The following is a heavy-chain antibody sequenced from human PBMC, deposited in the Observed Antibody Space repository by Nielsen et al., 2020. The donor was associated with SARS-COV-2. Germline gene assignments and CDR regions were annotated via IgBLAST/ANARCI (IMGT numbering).Heavy chain of an antibody. Sequence: GESLKISCAASGFTFSSYGMHWVRQAPGKGLEWVAVISYDGSNKYYADSVKGRFTISRDNSKNTLYLQMNSLRAEDTAVYYCAKGEYYYDSSGYYHFDYWGQGTLVTVSS. CDR3: AKGEYYYDSSGYYHFDY. D-gene: IGHD3-22*01. V-gene: IGHV3-30*18. J-gene: IGHJ4*02. CDR2: ISYDGSNK. CDR1: GFTFSSYG.